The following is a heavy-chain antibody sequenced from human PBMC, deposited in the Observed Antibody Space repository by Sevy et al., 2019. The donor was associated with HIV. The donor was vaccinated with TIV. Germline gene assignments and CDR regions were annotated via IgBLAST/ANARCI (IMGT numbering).Heavy chain of an antibody. J-gene: IGHJ4*02. Sequence: ASVKVSCKVSGYTLTELSMHWVRQAPGKGLEWMGTFDPEDDEKIYAQKFQGRVTMTEDTSTDTAYMELSRLRSEDTAVYYCATTKDYYATSGYPFDSWGQGTLVTVSS. CDR2: FDPEDDEK. D-gene: IGHD3-22*01. CDR3: ATTKDYYATSGYPFDS. CDR1: GYTLTELS. V-gene: IGHV1-24*01.